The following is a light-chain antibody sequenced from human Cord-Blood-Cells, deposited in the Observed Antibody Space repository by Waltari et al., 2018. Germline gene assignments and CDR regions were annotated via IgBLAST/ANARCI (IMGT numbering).Light chain of an antibody. J-gene: IGLJ2*01. V-gene: IGLV2-23*02. CDR2: EVS. CDR1: SSDVGSYNL. Sequence: QSALTQPASVSGSPGQSITISCTGTSSDVGSYNLVSWYQQHPGKAPKLMIYEVSKRPQGVSIRFSGSKSGDTASLTISGLQDEDEADYYCCSYAGSSTFVVFGGGTKLTVL. CDR3: CSYAGSSTFVV.